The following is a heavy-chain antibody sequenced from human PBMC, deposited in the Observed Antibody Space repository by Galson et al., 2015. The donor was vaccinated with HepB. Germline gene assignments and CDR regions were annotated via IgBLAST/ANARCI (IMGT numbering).Heavy chain of an antibody. V-gene: IGHV1-69*13. CDR1: GTMFSGFG. D-gene: IGHD2-2*01. J-gene: IGHJ6*03. CDR3: ARKACSSTSCAGIYYYYNYMDV. Sequence: SVKVSCKASGTMFSGFGTSWVRQAPGHGLEWMGEINPLFGTANYAQKFQGRVTITADESTSTAYMELSSLRSEGTAVYYCARKACSSTSCAGIYYYYNYMDVWGKGTTVTVSS. CDR2: INPLFGTA.